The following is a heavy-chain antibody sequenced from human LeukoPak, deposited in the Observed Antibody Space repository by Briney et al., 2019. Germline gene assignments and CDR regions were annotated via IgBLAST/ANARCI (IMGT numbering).Heavy chain of an antibody. D-gene: IGHD6-19*01. CDR3: AKSILVRSAVAGTLSYDD. J-gene: IGHJ4*02. V-gene: IGHV3-23*01. Sequence: GGSLRLSCAASGFTFSSYAMSWVRQAPGKGLEWVSAISGSGGSTYYADSVKGRFTISRDNSKNTLYLQMNSLRAEDTAVYYCAKSILVRSAVAGTLSYDDWGQGTLVTVSS. CDR2: ISGSGGST. CDR1: GFTFSSYA.